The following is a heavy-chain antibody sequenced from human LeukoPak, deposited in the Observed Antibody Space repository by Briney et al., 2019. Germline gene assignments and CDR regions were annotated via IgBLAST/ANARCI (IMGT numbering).Heavy chain of an antibody. J-gene: IGHJ6*02. V-gene: IGHV3-23*01. D-gene: IGHD2-15*01. CDR2: ISGSGGST. CDR1: GFTFTSYA. Sequence: GGSLRLSCAVSGFTFTSYAMSWVRQAPGKGLEWVSSISGSGGSTYYADSVKGRFTISGDNSKNTMYLQVSSLRAEDTAVYYCAKDGSGSSPGVWGQGTTVTVSS. CDR3: AKDGSGSSPGV.